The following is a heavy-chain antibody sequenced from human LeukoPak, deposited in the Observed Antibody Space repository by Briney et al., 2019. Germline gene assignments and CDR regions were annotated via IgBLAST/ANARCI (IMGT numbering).Heavy chain of an antibody. CDR1: GGSFSGYY. J-gene: IGHJ5*02. CDR2: ISHSGST. Sequence: SETLSLTCAVYGGSFSGYYWSWIRQPPGKGLEWIGEISHSGSTNYNPSLKSRVTISVDTSKNQFSLSLSSVTGADTAVYYCARGRYCSGGSCNSWHYWFDPWGQGTLVTVSS. V-gene: IGHV4-34*01. D-gene: IGHD2-15*01. CDR3: ARGRYCSGGSCNSWHYWFDP.